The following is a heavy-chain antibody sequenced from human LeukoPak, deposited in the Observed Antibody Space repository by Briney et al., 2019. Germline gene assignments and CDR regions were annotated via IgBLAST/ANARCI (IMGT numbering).Heavy chain of an antibody. CDR3: AKNTQYSGYYDC. CDR2: ISNTGGST. V-gene: IGHV3-23*01. CDR1: GFSFNTYA. D-gene: IGHD6-6*01. Sequence: QPGGSLRLSCAASGFSFNTYAMSWVRQAPGKGLEWVSAISNTGGSTYYADSVKGRFTISRDNSKNTLYLQMNSLRAEDTAVYYCAKNTQYSGYYDCWGQGTLVAVSS. J-gene: IGHJ4*02.